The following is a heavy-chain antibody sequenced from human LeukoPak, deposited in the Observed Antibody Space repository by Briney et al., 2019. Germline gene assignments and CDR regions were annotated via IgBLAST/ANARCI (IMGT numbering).Heavy chain of an antibody. Sequence: GASVKVSCKASGYTFTSYDINWVRQATGQGLEWMGWMNPNSGNTGYAQKFQGRVTLTRNTSISTAYMELSSLRSEDTAVYYCASPQRAGGLPFDYWGQGTLVTVSS. CDR2: MNPNSGNT. D-gene: IGHD2-15*01. V-gene: IGHV1-8*01. J-gene: IGHJ4*02. CDR1: GYTFTSYD. CDR3: ASPQRAGGLPFDY.